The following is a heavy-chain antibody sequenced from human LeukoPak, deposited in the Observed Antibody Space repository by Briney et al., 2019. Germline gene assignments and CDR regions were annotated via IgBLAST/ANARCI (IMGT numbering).Heavy chain of an antibody. CDR1: GFTFSSYA. J-gene: IGHJ4*02. CDR3: ARQSGTMVTTRFDY. CDR2: ISGSGGST. D-gene: IGHD4-17*01. Sequence: GGSLRLSCAASGFTFSSYAMSWVRQAPGKGLEWVSAISGSGGSTYYADSVKGRFTISRDNAKNSLYLQMNSLRAEDTAIYYCARQSGTMVTTRFDYWGQGTLVTVSS. V-gene: IGHV3-23*01.